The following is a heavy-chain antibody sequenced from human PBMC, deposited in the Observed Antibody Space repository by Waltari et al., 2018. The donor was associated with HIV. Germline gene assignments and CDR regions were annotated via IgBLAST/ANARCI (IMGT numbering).Heavy chain of an antibody. CDR3: ARGSTGRLQARGGYYGLDI. V-gene: IGHV3-66*02. CDR1: GCTVSHNY. D-gene: IGHD2-8*02. J-gene: IGHJ6*02. CDR2: IYSDGRT. Sequence: VESGGALVQPGGSLRLSCVGSGCTVSHNYMTWLRQAPGEGLEWVSVIYSDGRTDYTDSAKGRFTISRDTSKNTVFLQMNSLRPDDTAVFYCARGSTGRLQARGGYYGLDIWGRGTTVTVSS.